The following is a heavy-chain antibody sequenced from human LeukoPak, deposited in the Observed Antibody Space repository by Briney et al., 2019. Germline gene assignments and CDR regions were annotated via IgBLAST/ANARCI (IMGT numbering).Heavy chain of an antibody. J-gene: IGHJ6*04. CDR1: AFTFSSYW. D-gene: IGHD3-10*02. Sequence: HPGGSLRLSCAASAFTFSSYWMSWVRQAPGKGLEWVAIIKQDGSEKYYVDSVKGRFTISRDNAKNSLYLQMNSLRAEDTAVYYCAELGITMIGGVWGKGTTVTISS. V-gene: IGHV3-7*01. CDR3: AELGITMIGGV. CDR2: IKQDGSEK.